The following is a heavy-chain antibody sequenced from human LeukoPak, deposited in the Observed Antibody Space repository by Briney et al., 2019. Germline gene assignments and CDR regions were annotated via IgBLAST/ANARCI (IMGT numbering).Heavy chain of an antibody. CDR1: GGTFSSYA. CDR2: IIPILGIA. CDR3: ARLRDGYNYDDY. D-gene: IGHD5-24*01. Sequence: ASVKVSCKASGGTFSSYANSWVRQAPGQGLEWMGRIIPILGIANYAQKFQGRVTITADKSTSTAYMELSSLRSEDTAVYYCARLRDGYNYDDYWGQGTLVTVSS. J-gene: IGHJ4*02. V-gene: IGHV1-69*04.